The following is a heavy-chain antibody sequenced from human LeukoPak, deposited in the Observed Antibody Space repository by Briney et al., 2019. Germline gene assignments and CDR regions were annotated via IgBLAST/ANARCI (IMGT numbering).Heavy chain of an antibody. D-gene: IGHD5/OR15-5a*01. CDR3: ARGEAVGYTVERLW. J-gene: IGHJ4*02. V-gene: IGHV3-53*01. Sequence: GGSLRLSCAASGFTFSNYAMSWVRQAPGKGLKWVSVIYGDGSSYYADSVKGRFTVSRDNSKNTLHLQMNSLRAEDTAVYYCARGEAVGYTVERLWWGQGTLVTVSS. CDR2: IYGDGSS. CDR1: GFTFSNYA.